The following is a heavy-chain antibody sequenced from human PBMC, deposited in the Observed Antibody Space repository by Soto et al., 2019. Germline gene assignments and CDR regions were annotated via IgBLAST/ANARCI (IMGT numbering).Heavy chain of an antibody. CDR2: INHSGST. Sequence: SETLSLTCAVYGGSFSGYYWSWIRQPPGKGLEWIGEINHSGSTNYNPSLKSRVTISVDTSKNQFSLKLSSVTAADTAVYYWARDQSPVYYGAGSYRYYGYFMDVWGTGTTVTVSS. CDR1: GGSFSGYY. CDR3: ARDQSPVYYGAGSYRYYGYFMDV. D-gene: IGHD3-16*02. V-gene: IGHV4-34*01. J-gene: IGHJ6*03.